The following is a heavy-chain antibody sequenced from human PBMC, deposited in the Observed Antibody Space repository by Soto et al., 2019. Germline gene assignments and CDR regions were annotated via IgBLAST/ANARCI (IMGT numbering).Heavy chain of an antibody. CDR2: INQSGST. Sequence: QVQLQQWGAGLLKPSETLSLTCAVYGGSFSGYYWSWIRQPPGKGLEWIGKINQSGSTNYNPSLKSRVTISVDTSKNQISLKLSSVTAADTAVYYCARKGGWGIITHWGQGTLVTVSS. CDR3: ARKGGWGIITH. J-gene: IGHJ4*02. V-gene: IGHV4-34*01. CDR1: GGSFSGYY. D-gene: IGHD3-16*01.